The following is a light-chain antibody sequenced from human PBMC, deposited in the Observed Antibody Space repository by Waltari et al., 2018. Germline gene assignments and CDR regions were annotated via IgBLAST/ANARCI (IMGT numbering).Light chain of an antibody. CDR2: KAS. CDR3: QEYDRHWS. J-gene: IGKJ1*01. CDR1: QSIGRG. Sequence: DIQLTQSPSTLSASVGDRVTLTCRAGQSIGRGWAWYQQKPGKAPDHLIYKASSIERGVPSRFSGSGSGTGITLTITSKQPLDVATYYSQEYDRHWSLGQGTKVEIK. V-gene: IGKV1-5*03.